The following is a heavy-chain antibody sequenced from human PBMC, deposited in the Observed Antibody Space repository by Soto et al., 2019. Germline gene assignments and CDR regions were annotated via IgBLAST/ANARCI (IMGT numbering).Heavy chain of an antibody. D-gene: IGHD2-15*01. Sequence: GGSLRLSCAASGFTFSTYAMSWVRQAPGKGLEWVSVISDSGGSTYYADSVKGRFTISRDNSKNTLYLQMNSLRAEDTAVYYWATLTHRFCRGGTSLPPSRDNGGRETLVTFS. CDR1: GFTFSTYA. CDR2: ISDSGGST. V-gene: IGHV3-23*01. J-gene: IGHJ4*02. CDR3: ATLTHRFCRGGTSLPPSRDN.